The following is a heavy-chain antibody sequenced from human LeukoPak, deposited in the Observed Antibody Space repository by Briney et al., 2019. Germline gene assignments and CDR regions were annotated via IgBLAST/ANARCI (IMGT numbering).Heavy chain of an antibody. CDR1: DGSTTGYY. CDR2: VYYTGRT. V-gene: IGHV4-59*08. J-gene: IGHJ4*02. CDR3: ARGSGDGYNYGY. D-gene: IGHD5-24*01. Sequence: SETLSLTCSVSDGSTTGYYWSWIRQPPGQVLEWIAYVYYTGRTLYNPSLESRVTISVDTSKTQFSLTVTSVTAADTAVYYCARGSGDGYNYGYWGQGTLVTVSS.